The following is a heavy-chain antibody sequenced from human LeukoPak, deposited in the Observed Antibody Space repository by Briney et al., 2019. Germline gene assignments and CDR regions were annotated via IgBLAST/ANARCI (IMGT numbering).Heavy chain of an antibody. D-gene: IGHD1-26*01. CDR2: VSSSSSYI. V-gene: IGHV3-21*01. CDR1: GFTFSSYS. J-gene: IGHJ4*02. Sequence: GGSLRLSCAVSGFTFSSYSMNWVRQAPGKGLEWGSSVSSSSSYIYYADSIKDRFTISRDNAENSLFLQMNSLRAEDTAVYYCAREVGVVGATCDYWGQGTLVTVSS. CDR3: AREVGVVGATCDY.